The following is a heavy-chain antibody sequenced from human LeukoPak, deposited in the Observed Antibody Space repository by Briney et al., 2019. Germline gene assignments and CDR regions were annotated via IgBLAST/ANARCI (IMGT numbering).Heavy chain of an antibody. CDR3: TRLGGATYELFDY. J-gene: IGHJ4*02. CDR2: IRGKTNNYAT. D-gene: IGHD1-26*01. CDR1: GIRFTGSA. Sequence: GGSLRLSCAPSGIRFTGSAIHWVRQAPGKGLEWVGRIRGKTNNYATAYAAAVEGRFIISRDDSNNTTFLQMNSLESEDTAVYYCTRLGGATYELFDYWGQRILVTVSS. V-gene: IGHV3-73*01.